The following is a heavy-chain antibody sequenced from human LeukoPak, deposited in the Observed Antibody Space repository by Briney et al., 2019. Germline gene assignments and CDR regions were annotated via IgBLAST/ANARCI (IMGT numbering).Heavy chain of an antibody. CDR1: GYTFTAYY. J-gene: IGHJ4*02. CDR2: IIPIFGIA. D-gene: IGHD1-26*01. Sequence: SVKVSCKASGYTFTAYYMHWVRQAPGQGLEWMGRIIPIFGIANYAQKFQGRVTITADKSTSTAYMELSSLRSEDTAVYYCARGVSGSYCVDYWGQGTLVTVSS. V-gene: IGHV1-69*04. CDR3: ARGVSGSYCVDY.